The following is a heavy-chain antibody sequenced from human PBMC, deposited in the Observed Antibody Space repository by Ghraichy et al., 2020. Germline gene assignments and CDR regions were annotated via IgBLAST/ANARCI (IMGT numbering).Heavy chain of an antibody. J-gene: IGHJ4*02. CDR2: IKQDGSEK. V-gene: IGHV3-7*03. CDR1: GFTFSSYW. CDR3: ARFYDSSGYYHDY. Sequence: GGSLRLSCAASGFTFSSYWMSWVRQAPGKGLEWVANIKQDGSEKYYVDSVKGRFTISRDNAKNSLYLQMNSLRAEDTAVYYCARFYDSSGYYHDYWGQGTLVTVSS. D-gene: IGHD3-22*01.